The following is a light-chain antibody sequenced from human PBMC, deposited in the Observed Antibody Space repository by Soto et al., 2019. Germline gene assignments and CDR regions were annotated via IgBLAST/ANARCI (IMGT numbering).Light chain of an antibody. CDR1: QSVLYSAKNKNF. Sequence: DIVMTQSPDSLAVSLGESATIHCKSSQSVLYSAKNKNFLTWYQQKPGKVPKLLIYAASTLQSGVPSRFSGSGSGTDFTLTISCLQSEDFATYYCQQYYSYLITFGQGTRLEIK. J-gene: IGKJ5*01. CDR3: QQYYSYLIT. CDR2: AAS. V-gene: IGKV4-1*01.